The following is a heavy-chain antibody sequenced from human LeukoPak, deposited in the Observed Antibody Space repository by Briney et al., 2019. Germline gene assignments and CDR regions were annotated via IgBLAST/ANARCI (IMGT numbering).Heavy chain of an antibody. CDR3: ARELWSGVNDNSPHLDY. CDR1: GYTFTGYY. J-gene: IGHJ4*02. D-gene: IGHD3-3*01. CDR2: INPNSGGT. Sequence: ASVKVSCKASGYTFTGYYIHWVRQAPGQGLEWMGWINPNSGGTTYAQKFQGRVTMTRDTSITTTYMDLSRLTSDDTAVYYCARELWSGVNDNSPHLDYWGQGTLVTVSS. V-gene: IGHV1-2*02.